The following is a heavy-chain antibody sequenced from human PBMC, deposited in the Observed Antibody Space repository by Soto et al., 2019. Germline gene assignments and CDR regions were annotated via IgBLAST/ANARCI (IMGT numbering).Heavy chain of an antibody. CDR1: GFTLSSHA. V-gene: IGHV3-30-3*01. D-gene: IGHD1-26*01. J-gene: IGHJ4*02. CDR3: ARDRSGSYATDY. CDR2: ITYDGSNE. Sequence: QVQLVESGGGVVQPGRSLRLSCAASGFTLSSHAMHWVRQAPGKGLEWVAVITYDGSNEWYADSVRGRFTISRDDSKNTLYLQMNSLGAEDTAVYYCARDRSGSYATDYWGQGTLVTVSS.